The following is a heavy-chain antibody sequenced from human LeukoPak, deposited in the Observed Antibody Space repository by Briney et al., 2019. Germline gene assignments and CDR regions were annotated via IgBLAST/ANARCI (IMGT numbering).Heavy chain of an antibody. Sequence: SETLSLTCAVSGGAISSYYWSWIRQPPGKGLEWIGYIYHSASTYYNPSLKSRLTISVDRSKNQFSLKLSSVTAADTALYYCARGRDGSGSYDYWGQGTLVTVSS. CDR2: IYHSAST. V-gene: IGHV4-59*12. D-gene: IGHD3-10*01. CDR1: GGAISSYY. CDR3: ARGRDGSGSYDY. J-gene: IGHJ4*02.